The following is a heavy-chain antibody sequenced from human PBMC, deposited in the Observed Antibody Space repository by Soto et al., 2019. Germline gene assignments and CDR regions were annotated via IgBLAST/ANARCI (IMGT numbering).Heavy chain of an antibody. CDR3: ARHDYGDYVFPNWFDP. V-gene: IGHV4-39*01. D-gene: IGHD4-17*01. Sequence: SETLSLTCTVSGGSISSSSYYWGWIRQPPGKGLEWIGSIYYSGSTYYNPSLKSRVTISVDTSKNQFSLKLSSVTAADTAVYYCARHDYGDYVFPNWFDPWGQGTLVTVSS. CDR1: GGSISSSSYY. J-gene: IGHJ5*02. CDR2: IYYSGST.